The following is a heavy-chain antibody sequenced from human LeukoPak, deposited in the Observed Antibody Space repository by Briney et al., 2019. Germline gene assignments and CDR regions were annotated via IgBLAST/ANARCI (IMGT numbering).Heavy chain of an antibody. CDR3: ARPVVTTDYYYYHGMDV. D-gene: IGHD2-21*02. Sequence: SEALSLTRVLHGGSFCGYYWSWIRQPPGKRGEWMGEIYHSVSTNYNPSLQSRVTIPVDTSNKQFSLKLSSVTAADTAAYYCARPVVTTDYYYYHGMDVWGKGNTVTASS. CDR2: IYHSVST. J-gene: IGHJ6*04. V-gene: IGHV4-34*01. CDR1: GGSFCGYY.